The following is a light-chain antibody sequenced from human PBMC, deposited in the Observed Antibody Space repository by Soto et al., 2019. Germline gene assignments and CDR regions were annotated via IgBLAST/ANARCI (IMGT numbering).Light chain of an antibody. CDR3: SSYTSRSTPV. CDR1: SSDVGTYKY. CDR2: EVS. Sequence: QSALTQPASVSGSPGQSITISCTGTSSDVGTYKYVSWYQQLPGKAPKLMIYEVSNRPSGVSNRFSGSKSGNTASLTISELQAEDEAEYYCSSYTSRSTPVFGGGTQLTVL. V-gene: IGLV2-14*01. J-gene: IGLJ2*01.